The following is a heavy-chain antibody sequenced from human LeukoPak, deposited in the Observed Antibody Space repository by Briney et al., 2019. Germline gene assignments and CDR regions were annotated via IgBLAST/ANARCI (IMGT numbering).Heavy chain of an antibody. Sequence: GGSLRLSCAASGFTFSSYEMNWVRQAPGKGLEWVSYIGRSGSTIYYADSVKGRFTISRDNAKNSLYLQMNSLRAEDTAAYYCARLALRESSSWYYWFDPWGQGTLVTVSS. CDR2: IGRSGSTI. CDR1: GFTFSSYE. D-gene: IGHD6-13*01. J-gene: IGHJ5*02. V-gene: IGHV3-48*03. CDR3: ARLALRESSSWYYWFDP.